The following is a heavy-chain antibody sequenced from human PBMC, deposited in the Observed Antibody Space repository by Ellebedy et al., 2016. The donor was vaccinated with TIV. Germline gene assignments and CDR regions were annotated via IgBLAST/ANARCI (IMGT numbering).Heavy chain of an antibody. V-gene: IGHV3-48*04. CDR2: ISNGGSIV. D-gene: IGHD6-13*01. CDR1: GFTFSSDS. Sequence: GESLKISCSSSGFTFSSDSMTWFRQAPGKGLEWISYISNGGSIVNYADSVQGRFTISRDDAKHSLYLQMNSRRAEDTDVYHCAREAGYRSTWPFEPWGQGTLVTVSS. CDR3: AREAGYRSTWPFEP. J-gene: IGHJ5*02.